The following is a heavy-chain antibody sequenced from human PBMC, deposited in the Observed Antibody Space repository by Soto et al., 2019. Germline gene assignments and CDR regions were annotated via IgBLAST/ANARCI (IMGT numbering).Heavy chain of an antibody. CDR1: GGSISSGSYY. Sequence: QVQLQESGPGLVKPSQTLSLICTVSGGSISSGSYYWSWIRQHPGKGLEWIGYIYYSGSTYYNPSLKSRVTISVDTSKNQFSLNLSSLTAADTAVYYCARGGYSGYGAYWGQGTLVTVSS. D-gene: IGHD5-12*01. J-gene: IGHJ4*02. CDR2: IYYSGST. CDR3: ARGGYSGYGAY. V-gene: IGHV4-31*03.